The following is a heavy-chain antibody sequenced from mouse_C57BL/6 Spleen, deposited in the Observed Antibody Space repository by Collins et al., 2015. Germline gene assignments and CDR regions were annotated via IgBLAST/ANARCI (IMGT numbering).Heavy chain of an antibody. D-gene: IGHD1-1*01. CDR1: GYTFIDYN. J-gene: IGHJ4*01. CDR3: ARGGTTVVKAYYYAMDY. CDR2: INPDNGGT. Sequence: EVQLQQSGPELVKPGASVKIPCKASGYTFIDYNMDWVKQSHGKTLEWIGDINPDNGGTIYNQKFKGKATLTVDKSSSTAYMELRSLTSEDTAVYYCARGGTTVVKAYYYAMDYWGQGTSVTVSS. V-gene: IGHV1-18*01.